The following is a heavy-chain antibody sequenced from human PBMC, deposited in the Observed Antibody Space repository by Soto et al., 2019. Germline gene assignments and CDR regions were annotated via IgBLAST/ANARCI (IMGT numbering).Heavy chain of an antibody. CDR1: GGSISSSSYY. J-gene: IGHJ4*02. CDR2: IYYSGST. V-gene: IGHV4-39*01. CDR3: ARLTGTTIDY. D-gene: IGHD1-20*01. Sequence: PSETLSLTCTVSGGSISSSSYYWGWIRQPPGKGLEWIGSIYYSGSTYYNPSLKSRVTIPVDTSKNQFSLKLSSVTAADTAVYYCARLTGTTIDYWGQGTLVTVSS.